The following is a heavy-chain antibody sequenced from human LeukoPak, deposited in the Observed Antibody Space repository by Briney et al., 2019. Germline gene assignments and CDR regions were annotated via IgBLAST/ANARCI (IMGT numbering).Heavy chain of an antibody. J-gene: IGHJ4*02. CDR3: ARDLGVTTLPDFDY. D-gene: IGHD4-17*01. CDR1: GXTFSSYS. V-gene: IGHV3-21*01. CDR2: ISSSSSYI. Sequence: GGSLRLSCAASGXTFSSYSMNWVRQAPGKGLEWVSSISSSSSYIYYADSVKGRFTISRDNAKNSLYLQLNSLRAEDTAVYYCARDLGVTTLPDFDYWGQGTLVTVSS.